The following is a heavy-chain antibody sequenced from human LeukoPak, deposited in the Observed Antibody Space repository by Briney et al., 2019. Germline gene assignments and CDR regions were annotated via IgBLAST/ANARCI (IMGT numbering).Heavy chain of an antibody. D-gene: IGHD3-22*01. V-gene: IGHV4-59*12. CDR2: IYYSGST. Sequence: SETLSLTCTVSGGSISSYYWSWIRQPPGKGLEWIGSIYYSGSTYYNPSLKSRVTISVDTSKNQFSLKLSSVTAADTAVYYCARGAPGITMIVVVIDAFDIWGQGTMVTVSS. CDR1: GGSISSYY. CDR3: ARGAPGITMIVVVIDAFDI. J-gene: IGHJ3*02.